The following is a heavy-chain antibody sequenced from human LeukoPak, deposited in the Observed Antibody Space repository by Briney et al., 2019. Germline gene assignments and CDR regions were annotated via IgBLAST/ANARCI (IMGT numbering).Heavy chain of an antibody. CDR3: ARFLEWYYYYMDV. D-gene: IGHD3-3*01. Sequence: PGGSLRLSCAASGFTFTSYNMNWVRQAPGKGLEWVSYISSTSGTIYYAESVKGRFTISRDNAKNSLFLQMNSLRAEDTAVYYCARFLEWYYYYMDVWGKGTTVTVSS. V-gene: IGHV3-48*04. CDR2: ISSTSGTI. CDR1: GFTFTSYN. J-gene: IGHJ6*03.